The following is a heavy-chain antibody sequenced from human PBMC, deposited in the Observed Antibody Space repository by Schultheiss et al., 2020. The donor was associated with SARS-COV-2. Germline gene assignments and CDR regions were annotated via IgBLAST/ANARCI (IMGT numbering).Heavy chain of an antibody. V-gene: IGHV4-39*01. CDR2: IYYSGST. CDR1: GRSVNSGSYY. J-gene: IGHJ4*02. Sequence: SETLSLTCTVSGRSVNSGSYYWSWIRQHPGKGLEWIGYIYYSGSTFYNSSLKSRVTISVDTSKNQLSVKLSSVTAADTALYFCARQGNTLQTDSWGQGPLVTVSS. CDR3: ARQGNTLQTDS. D-gene: IGHD5-24*01.